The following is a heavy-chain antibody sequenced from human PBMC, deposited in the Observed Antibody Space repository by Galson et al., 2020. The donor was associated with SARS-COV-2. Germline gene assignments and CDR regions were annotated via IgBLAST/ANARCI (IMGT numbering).Heavy chain of an antibody. Sequence: ASETLSLTCTVSGGSISSGGYYWSWIRQHPGKGLEWIGYIYYSGSTYYNPSLKSRVTISVDTSKNQFSLKLSSVTAADTAVYYCARDRAYYYGSGSYRVAFDIWGQGTMVTVSS. CDR1: GGSISSGGYY. J-gene: IGHJ3*02. CDR3: ARDRAYYYGSGSYRVAFDI. CDR2: IYYSGST. D-gene: IGHD3-10*01. V-gene: IGHV4-31*03.